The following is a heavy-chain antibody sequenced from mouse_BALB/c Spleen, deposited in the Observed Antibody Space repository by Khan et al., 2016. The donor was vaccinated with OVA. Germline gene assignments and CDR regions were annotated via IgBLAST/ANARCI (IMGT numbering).Heavy chain of an antibody. CDR2: FYPGGPTI. CDR1: GYTFTEYI. Sequence: QVQLKQSGAELVKPGASVKLSCSASGYTFTEYIIHWLKQRSGQGLEWIGWFYPGGPTIKYNENFKDKATLTADKSSITVYMERSRFTSDDSAVLICARHEDYGNWLDYWGQGTCLTVSS. J-gene: IGHJ2*02. V-gene: IGHV1-62-2*01. CDR3: ARHEDYGNWLDY. D-gene: IGHD2-1*01.